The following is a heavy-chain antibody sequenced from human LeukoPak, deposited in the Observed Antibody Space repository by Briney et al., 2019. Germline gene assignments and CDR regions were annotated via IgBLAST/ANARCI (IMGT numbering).Heavy chain of an antibody. J-gene: IGHJ4*02. V-gene: IGHV3-23*01. Sequence: PGGSLRLSCAASGFTFSSYAMSWVRQAPGKGLEWVSSISGSGGSTFYADSVKGRFTISRDNSKNTLYLQMNSLRAEDTAVYYCAREGHTTGWPPFDFWGQGTLVTVSS. CDR3: AREGHTTGWPPFDF. CDR2: ISGSGGST. D-gene: IGHD6-19*01. CDR1: GFTFSSYA.